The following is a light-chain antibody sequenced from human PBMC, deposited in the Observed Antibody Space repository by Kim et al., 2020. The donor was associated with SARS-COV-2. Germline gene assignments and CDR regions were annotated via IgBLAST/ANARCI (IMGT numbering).Light chain of an antibody. V-gene: IGKV3-11*01. CDR3: LQRSDWPLT. CDR1: QSISSA. CDR2: DAS. J-gene: IGKJ4*01. Sequence: LSPGESATLHCRTSQSISSALAWYQQKPGQAPRLLICDASNRATGIPARFSGSGSGTDFTLTISSLEPEDFAIYYCLQRSDWPLTFGGGTKVDIK.